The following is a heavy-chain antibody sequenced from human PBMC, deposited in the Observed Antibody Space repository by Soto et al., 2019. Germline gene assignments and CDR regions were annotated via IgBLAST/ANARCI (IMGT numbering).Heavy chain of an antibody. V-gene: IGHV4-4*02. CDR2: IYHSGST. CDR3: ARMGSPVTTARLDY. J-gene: IGHJ4*02. CDR1: GGSTSSGAW. Sequence: QVQLQESGPGLVKPSGTLSLTCAVSGGSTSSGAWWSWVRQPPGKGLEWIGEIYHSGSTNLNPSLESRVTMSVDKSKNEFSLKLTSVTAADTAVYYCARMGSPVTTARLDYWGQGTLVTVSS. D-gene: IGHD4-17*01.